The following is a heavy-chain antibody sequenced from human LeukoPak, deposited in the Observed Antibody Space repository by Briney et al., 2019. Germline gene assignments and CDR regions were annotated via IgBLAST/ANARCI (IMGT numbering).Heavy chain of an antibody. V-gene: IGHV5-51*01. CDR3: ASRLWYDAFDI. J-gene: IGHJ3*02. CDR1: GYSFTKHW. D-gene: IGHD3-10*01. Sequence: GESLKISCKGSGYSFTKHWIGWVRQMPGKGLEWMGIIYPGDSDTRYSPSFQGQVTISADKSISTAYLQWSSLKASDTAMYYCASRLWYDAFDIWGQGTMVTVSS. CDR2: IYPGDSDT.